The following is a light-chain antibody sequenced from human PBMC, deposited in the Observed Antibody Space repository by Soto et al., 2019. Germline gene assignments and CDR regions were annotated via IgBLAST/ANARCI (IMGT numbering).Light chain of an antibody. Sequence: QSALTQPASVSGSPGQSITISCTGTSSDVGGYNYVSWHQQQPATAPKLMIYDVSNRPSGVSNRFSGSKSGNTAFLTISGLQAEDEADYYCSSYTSSSTVVFGGGTQLTVL. J-gene: IGLJ2*01. V-gene: IGLV2-14*01. CDR2: DVS. CDR1: SSDVGGYNY. CDR3: SSYTSSSTVV.